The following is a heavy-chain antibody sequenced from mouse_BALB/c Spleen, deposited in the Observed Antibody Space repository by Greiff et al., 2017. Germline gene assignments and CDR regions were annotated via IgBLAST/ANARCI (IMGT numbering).Heavy chain of an antibody. Sequence: QVQLQQSGAELAKPGASVKMSCKASGYTFTSYWMHWVKQRPGQGLEWIGYINPSTGYTEYNQKFKDKATLTADKSSSTAYMQLSSLTSEDSAVYYCARAGFITTATGFAYWGQGTLVTVSA. CDR1: GYTFTSYW. V-gene: IGHV1-7*01. D-gene: IGHD1-2*01. CDR3: ARAGFITTATGFAY. CDR2: INPSTGYT. J-gene: IGHJ3*01.